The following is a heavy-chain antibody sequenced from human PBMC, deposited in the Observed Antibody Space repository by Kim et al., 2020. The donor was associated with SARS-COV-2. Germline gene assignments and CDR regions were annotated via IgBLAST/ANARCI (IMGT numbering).Heavy chain of an antibody. D-gene: IGHD1-26*01. CDR3: ARLRFLYGRSGMVEH. CDR2: SSVSGSTV. V-gene: IGHV3-11*04. J-gene: IGHJ4*02. Sequence: GGSLRLSCAASGFTFTDYYMSWIRQAPGKGLDWVSYSSVSGSTVYYADSVKGRFTISRDNAKKSLYLQMNNLRADDTAVYYCARLRFLYGRSGMVEHWGQGTLVTVSS. CDR1: GFTFTDYY.